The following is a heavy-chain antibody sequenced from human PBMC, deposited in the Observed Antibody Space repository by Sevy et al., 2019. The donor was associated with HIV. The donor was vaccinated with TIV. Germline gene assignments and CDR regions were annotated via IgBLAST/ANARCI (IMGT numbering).Heavy chain of an antibody. D-gene: IGHD6-19*01. V-gene: IGHV3-48*03. Sequence: GGSLRLSCGASGFSMSNYEMNWVRQAPGKGLEWISYISSSGSSVFYADSVKGRFTISRDNAKNSQYLQMNSLRVDDTAVYYCTRQFGSSGWPYWGQGTLVTVSS. CDR2: ISSSGSSV. CDR3: TRQFGSSGWPY. CDR1: GFSMSNYE. J-gene: IGHJ4*02.